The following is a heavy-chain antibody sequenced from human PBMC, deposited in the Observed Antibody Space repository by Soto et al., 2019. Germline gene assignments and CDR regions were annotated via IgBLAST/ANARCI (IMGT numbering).Heavy chain of an antibody. CDR2: INAGNGNT. CDR1: GYTFTSYG. J-gene: IGHJ4*02. CDR3: ARAVAVAADFDY. D-gene: IGHD6-19*01. Sequence: GASVKVSCKASGYTFTSYGISWVRQAPGQRLEWMGWINAGNGNTKYSQKFQGRVTITRDTPASTAYMELSSLRSEDTAVYYCARAVAVAADFDYWGQGTLVTVSS. V-gene: IGHV1-3*01.